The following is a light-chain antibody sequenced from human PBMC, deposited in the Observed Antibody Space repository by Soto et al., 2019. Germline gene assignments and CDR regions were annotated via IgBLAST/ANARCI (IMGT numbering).Light chain of an antibody. CDR3: HQYNDWPLYT. CDR2: DAS. Sequence: EILMTQSPTTLSVSPGERATLSCRASQSVGSNLAWYQQTPGQAPRLLIYDASTRATGIPARFSGSGSATEFTLTISSLQSEDFAFYYCHQYNDWPLYTFGQGTKVDIK. CDR1: QSVGSN. V-gene: IGKV3-15*01. J-gene: IGKJ2*01.